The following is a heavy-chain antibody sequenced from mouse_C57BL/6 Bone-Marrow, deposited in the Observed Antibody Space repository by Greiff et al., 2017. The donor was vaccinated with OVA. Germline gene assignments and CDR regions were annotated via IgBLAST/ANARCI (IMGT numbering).Heavy chain of an antibody. CDR1: GYSFTGYY. V-gene: IGHV1-42*01. Sequence: EVQLQQSGPELVKPGASVKISCKASGYSFTGYYMNWVKQSPEKSLEWIGEINPSTGGTTYNQKFKAKATLTVDKSSSTAYMQLKSLTSEDSAVYSCSRGRTSPFAYWGQGTLVTVSA. D-gene: IGHD1-1*01. CDR3: SRGRTSPFAY. J-gene: IGHJ3*01. CDR2: INPSTGGT.